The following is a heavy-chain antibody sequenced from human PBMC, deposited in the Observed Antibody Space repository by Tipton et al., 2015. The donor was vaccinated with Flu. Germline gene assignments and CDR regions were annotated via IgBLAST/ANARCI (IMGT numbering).Heavy chain of an antibody. J-gene: IGHJ5*02. CDR1: GGSISSYY. Sequence: TLSLTCTVSGGSISSYYWSWIRQPPGKGLEWIGNIYYSGSTNYNPSLKSRVTISVDTSKNQFSLRLNSVTAADTAVYYCARSSTAGGPLRPWGQGTLVTVSS. CDR2: IYYSGST. D-gene: IGHD2/OR15-2a*01. CDR3: ARSSTAGGPLRP. V-gene: IGHV4-59*01.